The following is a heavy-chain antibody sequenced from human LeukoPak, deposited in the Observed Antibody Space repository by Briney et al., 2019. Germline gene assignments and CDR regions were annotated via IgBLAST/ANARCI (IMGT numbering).Heavy chain of an antibody. CDR2: IKSKTDGGTT. CDR3: TTDVLYGDPGY. J-gene: IGHJ4*02. Sequence: GGSLRLSCAASGFTFSNAWVSWVRQAPGMGLAWVGRIKSKTDGGTTDYAAPVKGRFTISRDDSKNTLYLQMNSLKTEDTAVYYCTTDVLYGDPGYWGQGTLVTVSS. V-gene: IGHV3-15*01. D-gene: IGHD4-17*01. CDR1: GFTFSNAW.